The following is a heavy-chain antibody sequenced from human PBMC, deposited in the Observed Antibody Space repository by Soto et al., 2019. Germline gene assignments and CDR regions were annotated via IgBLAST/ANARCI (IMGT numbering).Heavy chain of an antibody. Sequence: GGSLRLSCAASGFTFSSYWMSWVHQAPGKGLEWVANIKQDGSEKYYVDSVKGRFTISRDNAKNSLYLQMNSLRAEDTAVYYCARATHIAAAGTFDYWGQGTLVTVSS. J-gene: IGHJ4*02. D-gene: IGHD6-13*01. V-gene: IGHV3-7*01. CDR1: GFTFSSYW. CDR3: ARATHIAAAGTFDY. CDR2: IKQDGSEK.